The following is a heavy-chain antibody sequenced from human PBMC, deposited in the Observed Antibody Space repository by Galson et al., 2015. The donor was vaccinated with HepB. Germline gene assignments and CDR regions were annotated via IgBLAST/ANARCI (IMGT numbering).Heavy chain of an antibody. CDR3: AKDPGDDYSDSSGYYLEGAFHL. J-gene: IGHJ3*01. CDR2: ISRGGGGT. V-gene: IGHV3-23*01. D-gene: IGHD3-22*01. Sequence: SLRLSCAASGFTFSNYALSWVRQAPGKGLEWVAGISRGGGGTFYADSVKGRFTISRDNSKDTLYLQLNSLRAGDTALYYCAKDPGDDYSDSSGYYLEGAFHLWGQGTMVTVSS. CDR1: GFTFSNYA.